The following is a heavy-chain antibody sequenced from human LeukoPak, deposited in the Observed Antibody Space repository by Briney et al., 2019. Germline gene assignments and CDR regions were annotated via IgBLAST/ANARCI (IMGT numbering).Heavy chain of an antibody. V-gene: IGHV4-39*07. CDR1: GGSISSGSYY. D-gene: IGHD6-19*01. CDR3: ARSSVRNYSSGRMSPFDY. J-gene: IGHJ4*02. Sequence: PSETLSLTCTVSGGSISSGSYYWGWIRQPPGKGLEWIGEINHSGSTNYNPSLKSRVTISVDTSKNQFSLKLSSVTAADTAVYYCARSSVRNYSSGRMSPFDYWGQGTLVTVSS. CDR2: INHSGST.